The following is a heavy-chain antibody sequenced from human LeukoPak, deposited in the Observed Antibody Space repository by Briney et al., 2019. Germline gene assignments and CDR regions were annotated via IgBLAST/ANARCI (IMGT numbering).Heavy chain of an antibody. V-gene: IGHV1-18*01. D-gene: IGHD1-26*01. J-gene: IGHJ3*02. CDR2: ISAYNGNT. Sequence: ASVKVSCKASGYTFTSYGISWVRQAPGQGLEWMGWISAYNGNTNYAQKLQGRVTMTTDTSTSTAYMELRSLRSDDTAVYYCARGRWELLGEHKTYDPFDIWGQGTMVTVSS. CDR3: ARGRWELLGEHKTYDPFDI. CDR1: GYTFTSYG.